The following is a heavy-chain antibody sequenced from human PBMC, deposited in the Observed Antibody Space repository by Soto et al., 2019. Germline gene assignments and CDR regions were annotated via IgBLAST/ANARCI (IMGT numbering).Heavy chain of an antibody. Sequence: QVQLVQSGAEVKKPGSSVKVSCKASGGTFSSYTISWVRQAPGQGLEWMGRIIPILGISNYAQKFQGRVTITADKSTSTAYMELSSLRSEDTAVYYCALAYCGGDCYSAFEWDGYFDYWGQGTLVTVSS. CDR3: ALAYCGGDCYSAFEWDGYFDY. D-gene: IGHD2-21*01. J-gene: IGHJ4*02. CDR1: GGTFSSYT. CDR2: IIPILGIS. V-gene: IGHV1-69*02.